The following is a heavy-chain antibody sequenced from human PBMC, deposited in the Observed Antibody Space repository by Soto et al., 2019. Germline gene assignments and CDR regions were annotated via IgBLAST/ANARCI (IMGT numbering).Heavy chain of an antibody. V-gene: IGHV3-15*01. Sequence: EVQLVESGGGLVKPGGSLRLSCAASGFTFSNAWMSWVRQDPGKGLEWVGRIKSKTDGGTTDYAAPVKGRFTISRDDSKNTLYLQMNSLKTEDTAVYSCPTDSTYYYDSSGYFHFDYWGRGTLVTVSS. J-gene: IGHJ4*02. CDR1: GFTFSNAW. CDR2: IKSKTDGGTT. CDR3: PTDSTYYYDSSGYFHFDY. D-gene: IGHD3-22*01.